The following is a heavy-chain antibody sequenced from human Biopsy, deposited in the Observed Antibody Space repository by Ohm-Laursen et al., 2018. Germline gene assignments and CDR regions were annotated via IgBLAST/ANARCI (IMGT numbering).Heavy chain of an antibody. J-gene: IGHJ4*02. CDR3: ARASMIRGVMDVDY. Sequence: ASVKVSCKASGYTFTGYYLHWVRQAPGQGLEWMGWIDPNSGGTNYAQNFQGRVTMTTDTSVSTAYMELSGLTFDDTAVYYCARASMIRGVMDVDYWGQGTLVIVSS. D-gene: IGHD3-10*01. CDR2: IDPNSGGT. V-gene: IGHV1-2*02. CDR1: GYTFTGYY.